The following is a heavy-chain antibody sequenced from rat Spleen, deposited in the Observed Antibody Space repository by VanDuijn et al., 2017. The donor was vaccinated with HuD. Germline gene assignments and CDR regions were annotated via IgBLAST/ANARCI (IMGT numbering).Heavy chain of an antibody. V-gene: IGHV3-3*01. Sequence: EVQLQESGPGLVKPSQSLSLTCSVTGYSITSSYRWNWIRKFPGNKLEWMGYINSAGSTNYNPSLKSRISITRDTSKNQFFLQVNSVTTEDTATYYCARSPITIAAPFDYWGQGVMVTVSS. D-gene: IGHD1-2*01. CDR2: INSAGST. CDR3: ARSPITIAAPFDY. CDR1: GYSITSSYR. J-gene: IGHJ2*01.